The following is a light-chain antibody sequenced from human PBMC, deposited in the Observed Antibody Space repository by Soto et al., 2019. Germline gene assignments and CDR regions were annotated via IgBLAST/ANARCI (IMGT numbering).Light chain of an antibody. CDR2: AAS. Sequence: DIQITQSPSSLSSSVLERFTITCRASQGIRNDLGWYQQKPGKAPKRLIYAASNLQSGVPARFSGSGSGRDFTLTISSLQPEDFAIYYCQQYGYSRTFGQGTKVDI. CDR1: QGIRND. CDR3: QQYGYSRT. J-gene: IGKJ1*01. V-gene: IGKV1-17*01.